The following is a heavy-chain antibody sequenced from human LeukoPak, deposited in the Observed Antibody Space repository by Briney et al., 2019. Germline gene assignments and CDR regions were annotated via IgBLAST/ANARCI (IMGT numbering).Heavy chain of an antibody. CDR3: ARGYSSSANFDY. D-gene: IGHD6-13*01. V-gene: IGHV4-34*01. Sequence: PSETLSLTCAVSGGSSSGYNWSGIRHTPGKRLEWIGEIKHSGSTNYYASLKSRVTISVDTSKNQSSLKLSSVTAADTAVYYCARGYSSSANFDYWGQGTLVTVSS. CDR1: GGSSSGYN. J-gene: IGHJ4*02. CDR2: IKHSGST.